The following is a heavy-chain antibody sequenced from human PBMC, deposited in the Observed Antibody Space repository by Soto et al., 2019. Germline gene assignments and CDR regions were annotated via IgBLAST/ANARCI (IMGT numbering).Heavy chain of an antibody. CDR1: GFTFSSYG. V-gene: IGHV3-33*01. J-gene: IGHJ6*04. Sequence: SLRLCGAASGFTFSSYGMHWVRQAPGKGLEWVAVIWYDGSNKYYADSVKGRFTISRDNSKNTLYLQMNSLRAEDTAVYYCARGFYYGSGSYPDVWGKGTTVTVSS. D-gene: IGHD3-10*01. CDR2: IWYDGSNK. CDR3: ARGFYYGSGSYPDV.